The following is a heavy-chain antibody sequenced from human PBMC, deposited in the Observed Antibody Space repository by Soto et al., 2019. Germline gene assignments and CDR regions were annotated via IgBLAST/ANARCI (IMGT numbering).Heavy chain of an antibody. V-gene: IGHV1-46*01. CDR2: INPTGGTA. Sequence: ASVKVSCKASGYSFSSHYMHWVKQAPGQGLEWLGIINPTGGTANYAQKFQGRVTITADKSTSTAYMELSSLRSEDTAVYYCAREGGYDSAWDYWGQGTLVTVSS. CDR3: AREGGYDSAWDY. D-gene: IGHD5-12*01. J-gene: IGHJ4*02. CDR1: GYSFSSHY.